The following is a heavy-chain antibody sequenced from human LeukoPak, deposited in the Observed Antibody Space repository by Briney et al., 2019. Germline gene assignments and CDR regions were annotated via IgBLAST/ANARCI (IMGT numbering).Heavy chain of an antibody. CDR1: GGSISSSSYY. J-gene: IGHJ5*02. Sequence: PSETLSLTCTVSGGSISSSSYYWGWIRQPPGKGLEWIGSIYYSGSTFHNPSLKSRITISVDKSKKQFSLKLSSVTAADTAVYYCARNVVVVPAAMLVKTDMPAGWFDPWGQGTLVTVSS. V-gene: IGHV4-39*07. D-gene: IGHD2-2*01. CDR3: ARNVVVVPAAMLVKTDMPAGWFDP. CDR2: IYYSGST.